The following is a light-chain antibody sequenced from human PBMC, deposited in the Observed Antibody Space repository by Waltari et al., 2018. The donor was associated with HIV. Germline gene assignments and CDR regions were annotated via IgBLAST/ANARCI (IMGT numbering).Light chain of an antibody. CDR3: QQYIEWPLT. J-gene: IGKJ1*01. V-gene: IGKV3-15*01. Sequence: EIVMTQSPGTLSVSPGQRATLSCRASQSISGNIAWYQQKPGQAPRLLIFAASTRATGVPARCSGSGFVTEFTLSITCLHSEDFAIYHCQQYIEWPLTFGQGTKV. CDR1: QSISGN. CDR2: AAS.